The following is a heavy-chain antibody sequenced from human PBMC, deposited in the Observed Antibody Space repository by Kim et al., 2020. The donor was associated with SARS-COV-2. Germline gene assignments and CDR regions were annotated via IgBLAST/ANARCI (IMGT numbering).Heavy chain of an antibody. Sequence: GGSLRLSCAASGFTFSSYWMSWVRQAPGKGLEWVANIKQDGSEKNYVDSVKGRFTISRDNAKNSLYLQMNSLRAEDTAVYYCAREGALGITIFGVVIPPPLGWYFDLWGRGTLVTVSS. D-gene: IGHD3-3*01. CDR2: IKQDGSEK. J-gene: IGHJ2*01. CDR1: GFTFSSYW. V-gene: IGHV3-7*01. CDR3: AREGALGITIFGVVIPPPLGWYFDL.